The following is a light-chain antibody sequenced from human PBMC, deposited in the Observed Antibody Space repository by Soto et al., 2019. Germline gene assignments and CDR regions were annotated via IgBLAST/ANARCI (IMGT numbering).Light chain of an antibody. Sequence: DIQMTQSPSTLSASVGDRVTISCRATESISSRLAWYQQKPGKAPRLLIYDASNLESGVPPRFSGSGYGTEFTLTISSLQPDDLASYYCQQYYSYWTFGQGTKVEIK. V-gene: IGKV1-5*01. CDR2: DAS. CDR3: QQYYSYWT. J-gene: IGKJ1*01. CDR1: ESISSR.